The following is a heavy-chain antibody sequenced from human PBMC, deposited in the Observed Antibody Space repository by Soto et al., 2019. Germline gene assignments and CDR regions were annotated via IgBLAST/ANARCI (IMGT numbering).Heavy chain of an antibody. CDR3: ARDVGFHYDGSPSGQFDF. D-gene: IGHD3-22*01. J-gene: IGHJ4*02. V-gene: IGHV4-4*02. CDR1: GNSISTTNW. Sequence: QVELQESGPGLVKPSGTLSLTCAVFGNSISTTNWWSWVRQSPGKGLEWIGEIYHSGSSNYNPSLKSRVNISLDKSKNQFYLKVTSVTAADTAVYYCARDVGFHYDGSPSGQFDFWGQGTLVIVSS. CDR2: IYHSGSS.